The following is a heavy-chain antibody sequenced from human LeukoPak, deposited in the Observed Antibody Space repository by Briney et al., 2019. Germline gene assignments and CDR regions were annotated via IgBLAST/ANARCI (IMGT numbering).Heavy chain of an antibody. CDR1: VFTFNDYY. CDR2: ISSSGTYT. Sequence: GGSLRLSCAASVFTFNDYYMSWIRQAPGKGLEWDSYISSSGTYTNYVDSVKGRFTISRDNAKNSLYLQMNSLRAEDTAVYFCASCSSCYEYYYYGMDVWGKGTTVTVSS. CDR3: ASCSSCYEYYYYGMDV. V-gene: IGHV3-11*06. J-gene: IGHJ6*04. D-gene: IGHD2-15*01.